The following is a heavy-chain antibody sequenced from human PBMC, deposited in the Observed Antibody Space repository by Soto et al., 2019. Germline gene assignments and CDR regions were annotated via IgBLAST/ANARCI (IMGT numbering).Heavy chain of an antibody. V-gene: IGHV1-69*13. J-gene: IGHJ6*02. CDR1: GGTFSSYA. Sequence: ASVKVSCKAPGGTFSSYAISWVRQAPGQGLEWMGGIIPIFGTANYAQKFQGRVTITADESTSTAYMELSSLRSEDTAVYYCARATGGFYYYYGMDVWGQGTTVTVSS. CDR3: ARATGGFYYYYGMDV. CDR2: IIPIFGTA.